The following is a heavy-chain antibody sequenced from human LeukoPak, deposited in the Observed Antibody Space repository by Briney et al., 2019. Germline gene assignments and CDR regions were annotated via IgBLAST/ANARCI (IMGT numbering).Heavy chain of an antibody. J-gene: IGHJ6*02. CDR2: IYHSGGT. CDR1: GGSISRSNFY. V-gene: IGHV4-39*07. D-gene: IGHD5-12*01. CDR3: ARGYSGYADYYYGMDV. Sequence: PSETLSLTCSVSGGSISRSNFYWAWIRQPPGKGLEWIGSIYHSGGTYYNPSLKSRVTISVDTSKNQFSLKLSSVTAADTAVYYCARGYSGYADYYYGMDVWGQGTTVTVSS.